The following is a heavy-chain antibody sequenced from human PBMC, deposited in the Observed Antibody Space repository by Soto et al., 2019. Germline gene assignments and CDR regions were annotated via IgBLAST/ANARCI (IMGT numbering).Heavy chain of an antibody. CDR3: ARQRYDSRRGAFDI. D-gene: IGHD3-22*01. V-gene: IGHV3-11*01. J-gene: IGHJ3*02. CDR2: ITTGSIT. Sequence: QVQLVESGGGLVKPGGSLRLSCAASEFSFSDYYMSWIRQAPGKGLECISYITTGSITYYADSVKGLFTISRDHAKNSLYLQMNSLRAEDTAVYYCARQRYDSRRGAFDIWGRGTMVTVSS. CDR1: EFSFSDYY.